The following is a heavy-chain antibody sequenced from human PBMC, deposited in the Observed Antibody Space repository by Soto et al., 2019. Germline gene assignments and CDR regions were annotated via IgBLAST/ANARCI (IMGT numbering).Heavy chain of an antibody. J-gene: IGHJ4*02. Sequence: AAGRVCCKASGYTFTDNDITWVRQAPGQGLEWMGWISCYNGDTKYAQKLQGRVTITTDTSTSTAFMELRDLRADDTAVYFCARASTSGNYWHFYWGQGTLVPVSS. CDR2: ISCYNGDT. D-gene: IGHD3-10*01. CDR3: ARASTSGNYWHFY. CDR1: GYTFTDND. V-gene: IGHV1-18*01.